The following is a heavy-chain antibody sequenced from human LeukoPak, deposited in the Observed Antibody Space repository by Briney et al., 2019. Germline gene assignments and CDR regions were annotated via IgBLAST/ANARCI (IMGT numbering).Heavy chain of an antibody. CDR3: ARRISGDYGNWLDP. CDR2: VYHCGNT. J-gene: IGHJ5*02. CDR1: GGSISNYY. Sequence: SETLSLTCTVSGGSISNYYWNWIRQPPGKRLEWIGSVYHCGNTNYNPSLGSRVTMSVDTSKNQFSLKLNSVTATDTAVYYCARRISGDYGNWLDPWGQGTPVTVSS. V-gene: IGHV4-59*01. D-gene: IGHD4-17*01.